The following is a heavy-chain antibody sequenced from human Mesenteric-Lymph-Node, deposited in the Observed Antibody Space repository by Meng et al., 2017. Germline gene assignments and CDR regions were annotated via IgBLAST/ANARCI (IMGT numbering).Heavy chain of an antibody. V-gene: IGHV4-38-2*01. CDR3: ARLASSQYYFES. CDR2: IHQVGGI. J-gene: IGHJ4*02. CDR1: GYSISSGHF. D-gene: IGHD2-2*01. Sequence: SETLSLTCAVSGYSISSGHFWGWIRQPPGKGLEWIAMIHQVGGIYYNPYLKSRVIISVDTSNNHFSLRVISVTAADTAMYYCARLASSQYYFESWGQGTLVTVSS.